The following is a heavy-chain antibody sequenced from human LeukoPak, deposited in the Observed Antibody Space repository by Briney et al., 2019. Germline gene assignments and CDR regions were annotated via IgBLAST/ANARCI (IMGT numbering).Heavy chain of an antibody. J-gene: IGHJ6*02. CDR3: GRGKSSVWPVGLCMDV. Sequence: ASVKVSCKASGYSFTNYYMHWVRQAPGQGLEWMGLINPSAGTTTYAQKFQGRVTVTRDTSTSTVYMDLSSLKSEDTAVYYCGRGKSSVWPVGLCMDVWGQGTTVTVSS. V-gene: IGHV1-46*01. CDR1: GYSFTNYY. D-gene: IGHD6-19*01. CDR2: INPSAGTT.